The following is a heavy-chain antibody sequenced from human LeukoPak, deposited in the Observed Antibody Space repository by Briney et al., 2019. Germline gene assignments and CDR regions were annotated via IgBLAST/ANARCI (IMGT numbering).Heavy chain of an antibody. CDR1: GGSISSSSYY. Sequence: SETLSLTCSVSGGSISSSSYYWGWIRQPPGKGLEWIGSIYYSGSTYYNPSLKSRGVATSGDTAKNQFSLTLNSVTAADTAVYHCARRVGGGIAAVGAFDIWGPGTMVTVSS. D-gene: IGHD6-13*01. CDR2: IYYSGST. J-gene: IGHJ3*02. CDR3: ARRVGGGIAAVGAFDI. V-gene: IGHV4-39*01.